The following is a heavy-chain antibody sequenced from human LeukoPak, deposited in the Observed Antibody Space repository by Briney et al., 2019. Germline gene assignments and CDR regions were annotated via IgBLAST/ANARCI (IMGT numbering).Heavy chain of an antibody. CDR1: GYTFTGYY. V-gene: IGHV1-2*02. CDR2: INPKSGDP. Sequence: PSASVKVSCKASGYTFTGYYMHWVRQAPGQGLEWMGWINPKSGDPIYVQKFQGRVTLTRDTSIDTVYLELSSLKSDDTAVYYCARDPGHDTSNYGGLDFWGQGTLVTVSS. CDR3: ARDPGHDTSNYGGLDF. J-gene: IGHJ4*02. D-gene: IGHD4-11*01.